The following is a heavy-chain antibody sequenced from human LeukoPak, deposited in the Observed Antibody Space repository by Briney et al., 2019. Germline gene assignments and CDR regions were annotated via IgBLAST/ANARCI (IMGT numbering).Heavy chain of an antibody. J-gene: IGHJ3*02. Sequence: SETLSLTCTVSGGSISTYYWGWIRQPPGKGLEWMGSIHYSGSTYYNPSLKSRVTISVDMSKNQFSLKLSSVTAADTAVYYCARSYCSSSCYAAGAFDIWGQGTVVTVSS. CDR2: IHYSGST. D-gene: IGHD2-2*01. CDR3: ARSYCSSSCYAAGAFDI. V-gene: IGHV4-39*01. CDR1: GGSISTYY.